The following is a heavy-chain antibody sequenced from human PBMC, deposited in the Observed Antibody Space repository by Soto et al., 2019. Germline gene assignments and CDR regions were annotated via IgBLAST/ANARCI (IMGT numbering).Heavy chain of an antibody. Sequence: GGSLRLSCAASGLSFSDYAMHWVRQAPGKGLEWVALISYEGKTKYYTESVKGRFLISRDNSKNTLFLQMNSLRGEDTAVYYCASKQLVLGDGFDIWGQGTMVTVSS. CDR1: GLSFSDYA. V-gene: IGHV3-30*03. D-gene: IGHD6-13*01. CDR3: ASKQLVLGDGFDI. CDR2: ISYEGKTK. J-gene: IGHJ3*02.